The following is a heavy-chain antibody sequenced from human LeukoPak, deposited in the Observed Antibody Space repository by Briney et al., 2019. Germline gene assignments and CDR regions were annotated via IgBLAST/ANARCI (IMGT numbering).Heavy chain of an antibody. D-gene: IGHD3-10*01. J-gene: IGHJ4*02. V-gene: IGHV4-38-2*02. CDR3: ARGGVDYYGSGTYYLMYYFDY. CDR2: IYHSGST. Sequence: SETLSLTCTVSGYSISSGYYWGWIRQPPGKGLEWIGSIYHSGSTYYNPSLKSRVTISVDTSKNQFSLKLSSVTAADTAVYFCARGGVDYYGSGTYYLMYYFDYWGQGALVTVSS. CDR1: GYSISSGYY.